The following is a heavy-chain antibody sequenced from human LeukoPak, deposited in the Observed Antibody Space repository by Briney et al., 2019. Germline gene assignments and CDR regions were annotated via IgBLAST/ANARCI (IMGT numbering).Heavy chain of an antibody. CDR1: GFTFSSYA. Sequence: GGSLRLSCAASGFTFSSYARSWVRQAPGKGVEWVSSIGGGGEYTYYADSVKGRFIISRDNSKNTFYLQVNSLRAEDTAVYYCAEVLSGSQDYWGQGTLVTVFS. D-gene: IGHD1-26*01. CDR2: IGGGGEYT. V-gene: IGHV3-23*01. CDR3: AEVLSGSQDY. J-gene: IGHJ4*02.